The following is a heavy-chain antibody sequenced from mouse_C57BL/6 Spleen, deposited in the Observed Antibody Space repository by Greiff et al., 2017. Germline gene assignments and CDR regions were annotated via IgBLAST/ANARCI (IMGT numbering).Heavy chain of an antibody. CDR2: IYPGDGDT. V-gene: IGHV1-82*01. CDR3: ARDWDGFLSY. Sequence: VQLQQSGPELVKPGASVKISCKASGYAFSSSWMNWVKQRPGKGLEWIGRIYPGDGDTNYNGKFKGKATLTADKSSSTAYMQLSSLTSEDSAVYFCARDWDGFLSYWGQGTTLTVSS. J-gene: IGHJ2*01. D-gene: IGHD4-1*01. CDR1: GYAFSSSW.